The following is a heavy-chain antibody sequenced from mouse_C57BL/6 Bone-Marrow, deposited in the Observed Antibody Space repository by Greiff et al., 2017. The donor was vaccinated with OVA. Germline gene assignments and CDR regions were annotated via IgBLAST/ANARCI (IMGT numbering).Heavy chain of an antibody. CDR1: GFSFTSYG. J-gene: IGHJ3*01. CDR3: ASVIYYGNYGFAY. D-gene: IGHD2-1*01. Sequence: VQLVESGPGLVAPSQSLSITCTVSGFSFTSYGVDWVRQSPGKGLEWLGVIWGVGSTNYNSALKSRLSISKDNSKSQVFLKMNSLQTDDTAMYYCASVIYYGNYGFAYWGQGTLVTVSA. CDR2: IWGVGST. V-gene: IGHV2-6*01.